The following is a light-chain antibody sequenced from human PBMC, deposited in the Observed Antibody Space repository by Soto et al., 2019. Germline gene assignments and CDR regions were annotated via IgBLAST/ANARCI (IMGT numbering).Light chain of an antibody. V-gene: IGKV1-39*01. CDR2: AAS. J-gene: IGKJ4*01. Sequence: DIQLTQSPASLSASVGDRVTITCRASDNIGSNLNWYQHQTGTAPKLLIYAASSLQGGVPSRFSGSGYGTQFTLTISGLQTEDFATYDCQQSDKILTFGGGTWVDI. CDR1: DNIGSN. CDR3: QQSDKILT.